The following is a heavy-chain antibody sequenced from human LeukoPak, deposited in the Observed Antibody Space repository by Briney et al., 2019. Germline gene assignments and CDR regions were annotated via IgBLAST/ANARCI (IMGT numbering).Heavy chain of an antibody. Sequence: TSSETLSLTCTVSGGSISSYYWSWIRQPAGKGLEWIGRIYTSGSTNYNPSLKSRVTISVDTSKNQFSLKLSSVTAADTAVYYCARHVYDSSGYAFDIWGQGTMVTVSS. CDR2: IYTSGST. V-gene: IGHV4-4*07. CDR1: GGSISSYY. J-gene: IGHJ3*02. D-gene: IGHD3-22*01. CDR3: ARHVYDSSGYAFDI.